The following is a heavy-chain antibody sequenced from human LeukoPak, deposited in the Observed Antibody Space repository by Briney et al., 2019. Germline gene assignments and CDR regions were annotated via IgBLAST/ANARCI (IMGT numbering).Heavy chain of an antibody. CDR3: ARGGYGHNMDV. J-gene: IGHJ6*03. V-gene: IGHV3-74*01. Sequence: GGSLRLSCVGSGFMFSNYYVYWVRQAPGKGLVWGSRIKNAGIDTIYADSVKGRFTVSRDNAKNTVYLQMSSLRAEDTAVYYCARGGYGHNMDVWGEGTTVTVSS. CDR1: GFMFSNYY. CDR2: IKNAGIDT. D-gene: IGHD3-10*01.